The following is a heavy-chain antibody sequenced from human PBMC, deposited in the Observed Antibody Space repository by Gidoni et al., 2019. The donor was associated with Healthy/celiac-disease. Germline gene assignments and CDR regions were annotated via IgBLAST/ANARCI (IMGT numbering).Heavy chain of an antibody. CDR1: GFTFSSYA. CDR2: ISYDGSNK. J-gene: IGHJ6*02. CDR3: ARAGANYDFWSGFLGHYYGMDV. V-gene: IGHV3-30-3*01. Sequence: QVQLVESGGGVVQPGRSLRLSCAASGFTFSSYAMHWVRQAPGKGLEWVAVISYDGSNKYYADSVKGRFTISRDNSKNTLYLQMNSLRAEDTAVYYCARAGANYDFWSGFLGHYYGMDVWGQGTTVTVSS. D-gene: IGHD3-3*01.